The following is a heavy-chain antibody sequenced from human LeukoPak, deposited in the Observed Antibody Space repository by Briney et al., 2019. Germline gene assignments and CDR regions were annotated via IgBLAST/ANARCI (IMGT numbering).Heavy chain of an antibody. CDR1: GGSFSGYY. CDR3: AKSGYDPFYFDY. D-gene: IGHD5-12*01. V-gene: IGHV4-34*01. J-gene: IGHJ4*02. CDR2: INHSGST. Sequence: SETLSLTCAVYGGSFSGYYWSWIRQPPGKGLEWIGEINHSGSTNYNPSLKSRVTISVDTSKNQFSLKLSSVTAADTAVYYCAKSGYDPFYFDYWGQGTLVTVSS.